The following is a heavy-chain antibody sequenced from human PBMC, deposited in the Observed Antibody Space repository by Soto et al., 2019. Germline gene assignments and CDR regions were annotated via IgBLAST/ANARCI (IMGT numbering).Heavy chain of an antibody. CDR3: AKVPLMYSSSGLSLYFDY. CDR2: ISYDGSNK. J-gene: IGHJ4*02. D-gene: IGHD6-6*01. Sequence: GGSLRLSCAASGFTFSSYGMHWVRQAPGKGLEWVAVISYDGSNKYYADSVKGRFTISRDNSKNTLYLQMNSLRAEDTAVYYCAKVPLMYSSSGLSLYFDYWGQGTLVTVSS. CDR1: GFTFSSYG. V-gene: IGHV3-30*18.